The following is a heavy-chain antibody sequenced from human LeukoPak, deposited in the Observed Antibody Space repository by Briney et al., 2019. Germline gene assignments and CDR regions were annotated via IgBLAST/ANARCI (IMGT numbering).Heavy chain of an antibody. CDR3: ARGLASGYPPIPFDY. V-gene: IGHV1-69*06. Sequence: SVKVSCKASGGTFRNSIITWVRQAPGHGLEWMGGITPIFGTTNYAQRFQGGVTIIADKSTTTAYMELTSLRSEDTAVYYCARGLASGYPPIPFDYWGQGTLVTVSS. J-gene: IGHJ4*02. D-gene: IGHD3-3*01. CDR1: GGTFRNSI. CDR2: ITPIFGTT.